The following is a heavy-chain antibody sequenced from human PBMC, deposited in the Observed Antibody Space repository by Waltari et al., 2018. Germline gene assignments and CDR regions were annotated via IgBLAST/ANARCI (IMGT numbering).Heavy chain of an antibody. J-gene: IGHJ6*03. CDR3: ARGVVVPAARQVYYYYYMDV. V-gene: IGHV4-4*07. D-gene: IGHD2-2*01. CDR1: GGSISSYY. Sequence: QVQLQESGPGLVKPSETLSLTCTVSGGSISSYYWSWIRQPAGKGLEWIGRIYTSGSTNYNPSLKSRVTMSVDTSKNQFSLKLSSVTAADTAVYYCARGVVVPAARQVYYYYYMDVWGKGTTVTISS. CDR2: IYTSGST.